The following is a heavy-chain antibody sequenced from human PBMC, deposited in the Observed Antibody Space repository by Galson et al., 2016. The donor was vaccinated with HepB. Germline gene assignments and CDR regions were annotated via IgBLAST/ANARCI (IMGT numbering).Heavy chain of an antibody. CDR1: GLKFSTYW. Sequence: SLRLSCAVSGLKFSTYWMTWVHQAPGKGPEWVATINPDGNEKAYVDSVKGRFTMSRDNAKDSLHLQMNSLRAEETGVYYCVTSQGYWGQGTLVTVSS. CDR3: VTSQGY. CDR2: INPDGNEK. J-gene: IGHJ4*02. V-gene: IGHV3-7*03.